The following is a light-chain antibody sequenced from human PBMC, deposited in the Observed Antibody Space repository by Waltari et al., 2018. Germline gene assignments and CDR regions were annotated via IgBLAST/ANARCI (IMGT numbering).Light chain of an antibody. CDR1: TTYAADFNF. J-gene: IGLJ1*01. CDR3: SSFAGKYKFDV. Sequence: QSALTQPRSVSGSPGQSVTIPFTGTTTYAADFNFVSWSQQRPGEAPRLMIYDVNKRPSGVPDRFSGSRSGNTASLTISRLQSDDEADYFCSSFAGKYKFDVFGGGTKVTVL. CDR2: DVN. V-gene: IGLV2-11*01.